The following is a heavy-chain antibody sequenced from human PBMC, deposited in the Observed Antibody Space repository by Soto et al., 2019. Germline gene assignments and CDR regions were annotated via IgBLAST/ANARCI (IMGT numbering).Heavy chain of an antibody. D-gene: IGHD3-10*01. CDR1: GGSISSGGYY. CDR2: IYYSGST. V-gene: IGHV4-31*03. Sequence: SETLSLTCTVSGGSISSGGYYWSWIRQHPGKGLEWIGYIYYSGSTYYNPSLKSRVTISVDTSKNQFSLKLSSVTAADTAVYYCARDPFGLGSGSYSHWFDPWGQGTLVTVSS. J-gene: IGHJ5*02. CDR3: ARDPFGLGSGSYSHWFDP.